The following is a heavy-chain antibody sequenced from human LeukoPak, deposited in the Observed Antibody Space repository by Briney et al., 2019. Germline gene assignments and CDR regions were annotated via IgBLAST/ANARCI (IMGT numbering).Heavy chain of an antibody. D-gene: IGHD4-17*01. Sequence: GGSLRLSCAASGFTFSSYTMSWVRQAPGKGLEWVSAISGSGGSTYYADSVKGRFTISRDNSKNTLYLQMNSLRAEDTAVYYCAKDWPLFNDYGDYDYWGQGTLVTVSS. CDR1: GFTFSSYT. CDR2: ISGSGGST. V-gene: IGHV3-23*01. CDR3: AKDWPLFNDYGDYDY. J-gene: IGHJ4*02.